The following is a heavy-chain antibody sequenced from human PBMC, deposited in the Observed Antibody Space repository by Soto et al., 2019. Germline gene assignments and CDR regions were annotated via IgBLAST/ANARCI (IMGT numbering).Heavy chain of an antibody. D-gene: IGHD4-4*01. CDR2: ISYSGTT. CDR3: ARSHDYSACVCDC. V-gene: IGHV4-30-4*01. CDR1: GDSISSDDYY. Sequence: QVQLQESGPGVVKPSQTLSLTCTVSGDSISSDDYYWSWIRQPPGKGLEWIGYISYSGTTSYNPSLKSRVLFSVDTYKKKFSLKLTSVTAADTAVYYCARSHDYSACVCDCWGRGTLVNVSS. J-gene: IGHJ4*02.